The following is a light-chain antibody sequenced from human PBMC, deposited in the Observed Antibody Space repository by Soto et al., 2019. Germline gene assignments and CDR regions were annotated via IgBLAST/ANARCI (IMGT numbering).Light chain of an antibody. J-gene: IGKJ3*01. CDR2: WAS. Sequence: DTVMTQSPDSLAVSLGERATINCRSSRSILSSSNNKNYLVWYQQKPGQPPKLLIYWASTRESGVPDRFSGSGSVTDFTLTISSLQAEDVAVYYCQQYSNTPFTFGPGTKVEIK. V-gene: IGKV4-1*01. CDR1: RSILSSSNNKNY. CDR3: QQYSNTPFT.